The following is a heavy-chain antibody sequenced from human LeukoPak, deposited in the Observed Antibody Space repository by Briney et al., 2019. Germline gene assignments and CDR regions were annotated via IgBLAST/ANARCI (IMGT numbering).Heavy chain of an antibody. CDR1: GASISSYY. D-gene: IGHD6-19*01. V-gene: IGHV4-59*08. CDR2: IYYSGTT. Sequence: PTETLSLTCSVSGASISSYYWSWLRQSPGKGPEWMVYIYYSGTTNYNPSLKSRVTISIDTSKHQLSLQLISVTAADTAVYYCARQGIRGQWLVHFDYGGQGTLVSVSS. CDR3: ARQGIRGQWLVHFDY. J-gene: IGHJ4*02.